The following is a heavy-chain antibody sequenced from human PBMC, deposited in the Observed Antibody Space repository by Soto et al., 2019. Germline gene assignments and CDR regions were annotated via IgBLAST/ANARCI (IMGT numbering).Heavy chain of an antibody. V-gene: IGHV3-9*01. J-gene: IGHJ4*02. CDR1: GFTFDDYA. D-gene: IGHD6-19*01. Sequence: EVQLVESGGGLVQPGRSLRLSCAASGFTFDDYAMHWARQAPGKGLEWVSGISWNSGSIGYADSVKGRFTISRDNAKNSLYMQMNSLRAEEQELYYCAKDRGLVLYFYFDYWGQGTLVTVSS. CDR2: ISWNSGSI. CDR3: AKDRGLVLYFYFDY.